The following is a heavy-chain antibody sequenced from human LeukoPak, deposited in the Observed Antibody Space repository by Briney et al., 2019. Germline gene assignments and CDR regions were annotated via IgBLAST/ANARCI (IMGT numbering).Heavy chain of an antibody. CDR3: ARDPSDGGARIGPFEP. CDR1: GYTFTSSY. J-gene: IGHJ5*02. Sequence: ASVKVSCKASGYTFTSSYMHWVRQAPGQGLEWMGISNPSGGSTSYAQKFQGRVTMTRDMSTSTVYMELSSLRSEDTAVYYCARDPSDGGARIGPFEPWGQGTLVTVSS. D-gene: IGHD1-26*01. CDR2: SNPSGGST. V-gene: IGHV1-46*01.